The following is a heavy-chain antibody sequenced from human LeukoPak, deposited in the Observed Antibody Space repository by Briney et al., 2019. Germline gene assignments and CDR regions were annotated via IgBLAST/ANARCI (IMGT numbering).Heavy chain of an antibody. CDR1: GSSFSRSN. D-gene: IGHD1-26*01. CDR3: ARDKGWDYYYMDV. CDR2: ISSSSSYI. V-gene: IGHV3-21*01. J-gene: IGHJ6*03. Sequence: GGSLRLSCAASGSSFSRSNMNWVRQAPGKGLEWVSSISSSSSYIYYADSVKGRFTISRDNAKNSLYLQMNSLRAEDTAVYYCARDKGWDYYYMDVWGKGTTVTVSS.